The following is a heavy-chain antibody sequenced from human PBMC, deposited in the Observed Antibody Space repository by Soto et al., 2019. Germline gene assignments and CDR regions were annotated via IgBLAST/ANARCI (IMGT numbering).Heavy chain of an antibody. D-gene: IGHD2-21*01. Sequence: QVQLQQWGAGLLKPSETLSLTCAVYGRSFSGYYWSWIRQPPGKGLEWIGEINHSGSTNYNPSLKSRVTISVDTTKNHFSLNLSSLTAADTAVYYCARANGGDVFDYWGHGTLVPVSS. CDR1: GRSFSGYY. CDR2: INHSGST. V-gene: IGHV4-34*01. J-gene: IGHJ4*01. CDR3: ARANGGDVFDY.